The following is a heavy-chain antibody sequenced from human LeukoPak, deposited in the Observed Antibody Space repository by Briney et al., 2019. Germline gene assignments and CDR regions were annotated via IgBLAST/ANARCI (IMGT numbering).Heavy chain of an antibody. V-gene: IGHV4-34*01. D-gene: IGHD6-13*01. J-gene: IGHJ4*02. CDR3: ARRPRIAAAGFDY. Sequence: PSETLSLTCAVYDGSFSGYYWSWIRQPPGKGLEWIGEINHSGSTNYNPSLKSRVTISVDTSKNQFSLKLSSVTAADTAVYYCARRPRIAAAGFDYWGQGTLVTVSS. CDR1: DGSFSGYY. CDR2: INHSGST.